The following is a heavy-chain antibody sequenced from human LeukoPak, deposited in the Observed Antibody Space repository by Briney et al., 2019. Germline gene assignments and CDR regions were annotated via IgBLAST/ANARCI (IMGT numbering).Heavy chain of an antibody. V-gene: IGHV4-59*08. Sequence: SETLSLTCTVSGGSISSYYWSWIRQPPGKGLEWIGYIYYSGSTNYNPSLKSRVIISVDTSKNQFSLKLSSVTAADTAVYYCARHYYDSSGYYHHDYWGQGTLVTVSS. J-gene: IGHJ4*02. CDR1: GGSISSYY. CDR3: ARHYYDSSGYYHHDY. CDR2: IYYSGST. D-gene: IGHD3-22*01.